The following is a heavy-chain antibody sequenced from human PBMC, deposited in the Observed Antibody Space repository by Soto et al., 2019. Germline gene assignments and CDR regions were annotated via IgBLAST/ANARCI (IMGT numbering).Heavy chain of an antibody. Sequence: ASVKVSCKASGYTFTDYVISWVRQAPGQGLEWMGYFNGNNGNTHCAQKFQGRVTMTTDTSTNTAYMELSSLRSDDTAVYYCAADPPNEENDAFDIWGQGTMVTVSS. V-gene: IGHV1-18*01. CDR3: AADPPNEENDAFDI. J-gene: IGHJ3*02. D-gene: IGHD1-1*01. CDR2: FNGNNGNT. CDR1: GYTFTDYV.